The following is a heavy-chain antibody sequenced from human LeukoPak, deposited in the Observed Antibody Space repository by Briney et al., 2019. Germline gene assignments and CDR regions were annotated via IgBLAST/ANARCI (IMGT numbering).Heavy chain of an antibody. CDR3: APAGPFYYFLRGFATPGGVLDF. V-gene: IGHV4-34*01. CDR1: GGSFSGYY. J-gene: IGHJ3*01. CDR2: INHSGST. D-gene: IGHD3-3*01. Sequence: SETLSLTCAVYGGSFSGYYWSWIRQPPGKGLEWIGEINHSGSTNYNPSLKSRVTISVDTSKNQFSLKLSSVTAADTAVDYCAPAGPFYYFLRGFATPGGVLDFWGQGTMVTVSS.